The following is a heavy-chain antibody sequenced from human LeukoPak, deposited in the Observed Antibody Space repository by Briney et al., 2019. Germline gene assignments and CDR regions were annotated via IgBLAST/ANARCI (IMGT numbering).Heavy chain of an antibody. Sequence: PGGSLRLSCAASGFTFSSYAMHWVRRAPGKGLEWVAVISYDGSNKYYADSVKGRFTISRDNSKNTLYLQMNSLRAEDTAVYYCARAATTGLYYYYGMDVWGQGTTVTVSS. CDR1: GFTFSSYA. CDR2: ISYDGSNK. D-gene: IGHD6-25*01. J-gene: IGHJ6*02. CDR3: ARAATTGLYYYYGMDV. V-gene: IGHV3-30-3*01.